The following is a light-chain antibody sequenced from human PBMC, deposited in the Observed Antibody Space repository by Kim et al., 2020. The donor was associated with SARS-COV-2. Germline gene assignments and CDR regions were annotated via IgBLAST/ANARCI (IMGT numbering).Light chain of an antibody. V-gene: IGKV3-11*01. CDR2: DAS. J-gene: IGKJ4*01. Sequence: LSPVERATPSCRASQSISFYLAWYQQKPGQAPRLLIYDASNRATGIPARFSGSGSGTDFTLTISSLEPEDFAVYYCQQRSSWPLTFGGGTKVDIK. CDR3: QQRSSWPLT. CDR1: QSISFY.